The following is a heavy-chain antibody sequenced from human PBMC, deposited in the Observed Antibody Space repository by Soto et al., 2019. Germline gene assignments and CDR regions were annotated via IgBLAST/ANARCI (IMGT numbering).Heavy chain of an antibody. Sequence: GGSLRLSCAASGFIFNTHWMSWVRQAPEKGLEWVAHTKPDGSEKYYVDSAKGRFTISRDNTRNSLYLQMNSLRADDTAMYYCVAWATPSSNPWGQGTMITVSS. CDR2: TKPDGSEK. CDR1: GFIFNTHW. V-gene: IGHV3-7*01. D-gene: IGHD2-15*01. CDR3: VAWATPSSNP. J-gene: IGHJ5*02.